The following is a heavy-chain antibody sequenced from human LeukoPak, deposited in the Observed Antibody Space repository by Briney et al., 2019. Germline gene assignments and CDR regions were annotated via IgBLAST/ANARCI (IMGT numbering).Heavy chain of an antibody. J-gene: IGHJ4*02. V-gene: IGHV4-59*08. CDR3: ARHMPCSGGSCYLMRY. Sequence: SETLSLTCTVSGGSISSYYWSWIRQPPGKGLEWIGYIYYSGSTNYNPSLKSRVTISVDTSKNQFSLKLSSVTAADTAVYYCARHMPCSGGSCYLMRYWGQGTLVTVSS. D-gene: IGHD2-15*01. CDR1: GGSISSYY. CDR2: IYYSGST.